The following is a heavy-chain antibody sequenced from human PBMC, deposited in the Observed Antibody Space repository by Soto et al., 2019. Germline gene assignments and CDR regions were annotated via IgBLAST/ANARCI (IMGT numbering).Heavy chain of an antibody. Sequence: PSETLSLTCAVYGGSFSGHSWTWIRQSPGKGLEWIGDINHSGRVNYSPSLKSRVTISLDTSKNQFSLTLSAVTAADTAMYYCSTRDSDTNGYYRFDPWGQGTLVTVSS. J-gene: IGHJ5*01. CDR1: GGSFSGHS. CDR2: INHSGRV. V-gene: IGHV4-34*01. D-gene: IGHD3-22*01. CDR3: STRDSDTNGYYRFDP.